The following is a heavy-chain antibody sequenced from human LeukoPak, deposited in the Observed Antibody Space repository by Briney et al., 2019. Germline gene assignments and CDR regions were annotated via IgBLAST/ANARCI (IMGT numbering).Heavy chain of an antibody. Sequence: ASVKVSCKASGYTFTTHDINWVRQATGQGLEWLGWMSPNSGDTGYAQKFQGRVTMTSDSSISTAYMELSSLRSDDTAVYYCASGGGYFDYWGQGTLVTVSS. D-gene: IGHD1-26*01. CDR1: GYTFTTHD. CDR3: ASGGGYFDY. CDR2: MSPNSGDT. V-gene: IGHV1-8*01. J-gene: IGHJ4*02.